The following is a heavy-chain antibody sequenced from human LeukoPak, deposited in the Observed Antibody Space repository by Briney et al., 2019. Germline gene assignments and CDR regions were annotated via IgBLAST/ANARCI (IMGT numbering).Heavy chain of an antibody. J-gene: IGHJ4*02. CDR2: IKQDGSEK. CDR1: GFTFSSSW. V-gene: IGHV3-7*03. Sequence: HPGGSLRLSCVASGFTFSSSWMSWVRQAPGKGLEWVANIKQDGSEKSYVESVSGRFTISRDNAKNSLYLQLNSLRAEDTALYYCARDNPPDYWGQGTLVTVSS. CDR3: ARDNPPDY.